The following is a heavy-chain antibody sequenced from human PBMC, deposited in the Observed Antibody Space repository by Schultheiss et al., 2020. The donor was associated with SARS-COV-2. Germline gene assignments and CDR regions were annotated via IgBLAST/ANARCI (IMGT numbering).Heavy chain of an antibody. Sequence: GGSLRLSCAASGFTFSSYWMHWVRQAPVKGLEWVAVISYDGSNKYYADSVKGRFTISRDNSKNTLYLQMNSLRAEDTAVYYCAKAVRYYDFWSGYFGEYYYYYGMDVWGQGTTVTVSS. V-gene: IGHV3-30*18. CDR3: AKAVRYYDFWSGYFGEYYYYYGMDV. D-gene: IGHD3-3*01. J-gene: IGHJ6*02. CDR1: GFTFSSYW. CDR2: ISYDGSNK.